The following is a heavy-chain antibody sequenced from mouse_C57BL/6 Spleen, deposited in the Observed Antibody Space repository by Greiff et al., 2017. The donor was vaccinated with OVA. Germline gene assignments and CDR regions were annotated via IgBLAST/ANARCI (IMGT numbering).Heavy chain of an antibody. D-gene: IGHD2-1*01. V-gene: IGHV1-53*01. CDR1: GYTFTSYW. CDR2: INPSNGGT. Sequence: QVQLQQPGTELVKPGASVKLSCKASGYTFTSYWMHWVKQRPGQSLEWIGDINPSNGGTNYNEKFKSKATLTVDKSSSTAYMQLSSLTSEDSAVDYCARSGDGKCYFDDWGKGTTLTVSS. CDR3: ARSGDGKCYFDD. J-gene: IGHJ2*01.